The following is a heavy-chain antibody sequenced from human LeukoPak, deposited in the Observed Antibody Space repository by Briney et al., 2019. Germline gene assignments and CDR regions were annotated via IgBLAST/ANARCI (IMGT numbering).Heavy chain of an antibody. D-gene: IGHD6-13*01. J-gene: IGHJ4*02. CDR1: GGSFSGYY. CDR2: INHSGST. Sequence: SETLSLTCAVYGGSFSGYYWSWIRQPPGKGLEWIGEINHSGSTNYNPSLKSRVTISVDTSKNQFSLKLSSVTAADTAVYYCARSSAAADPLDYWGQGTLVTVSS. V-gene: IGHV4-34*01. CDR3: ARSSAAADPLDY.